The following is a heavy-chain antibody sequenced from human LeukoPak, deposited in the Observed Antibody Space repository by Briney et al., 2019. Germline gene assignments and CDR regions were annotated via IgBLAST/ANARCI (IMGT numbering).Heavy chain of an antibody. CDR2: IYTSGST. Sequence: SETLSLTCTVSGGSLSSGSYYWRWLRQPAGKGLEWIGRIYTSGSTNYNPSLKSRVTISVDTSKNQFSLMLSSVTAADTAVYYCASTYSSGWYSYFDYWGQGTLVTVS. CDR3: ASTYSSGWYSYFDY. V-gene: IGHV4-61*02. J-gene: IGHJ4*02. CDR1: GGSLSSGSYY. D-gene: IGHD6-19*01.